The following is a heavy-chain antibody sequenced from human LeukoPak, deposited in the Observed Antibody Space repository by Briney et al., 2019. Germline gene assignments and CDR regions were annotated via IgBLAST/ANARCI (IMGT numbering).Heavy chain of an antibody. CDR3: ARDLELVYYDSSGYDY. CDR2: INSDGSNT. V-gene: IGHV3-74*01. J-gene: IGHJ4*02. CDR1: GFTFISYD. Sequence: PGGSLRLSCAASGFTFISYDMNWVRQAPGKGLVWVSRINSDGSNTRYADSVKGRFTISRDNAKNTLYLQMNSLRAEDTAVYYCARDLELVYYDSSGYDYWGQGTLVIVSS. D-gene: IGHD3-22*01.